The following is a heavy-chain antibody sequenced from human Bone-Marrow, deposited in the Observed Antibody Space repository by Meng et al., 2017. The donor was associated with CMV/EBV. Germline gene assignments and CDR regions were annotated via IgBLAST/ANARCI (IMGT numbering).Heavy chain of an antibody. V-gene: IGHV4-28*01. D-gene: IGHD4-11*01. CDR3: AARRQYSNYGMDV. CDR1: GFSIITGHW. Sequence: SQTLSLTCGVSGFSIITGHWWGWIRQPPGKGLEWIGYGYYSGATHYNPSLKSRVTVSLDTSKNEFSLKLSSVTAADTAVYYCAARRQYSNYGMDVWGQGTTVTVSS. CDR2: GYYSGAT. J-gene: IGHJ6*02.